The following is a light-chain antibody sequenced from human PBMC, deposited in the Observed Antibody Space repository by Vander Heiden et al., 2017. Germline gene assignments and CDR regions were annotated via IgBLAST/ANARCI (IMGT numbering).Light chain of an antibody. CDR2: AAS. J-gene: IGKJ4*01. V-gene: IGKV1-8*01. CDR1: QGISSY. CDR3: QQYDSYPPLT. Sequence: AIRMTQSPSSFSASTGDRVTITCRASQGISSYLAWYQQKPGKAHKLLIYAASTLQSGVPSRFSGSGSGTDFTLTISCLQSEDFAPYYCQQYDSYPPLTFGGGTKVEIK.